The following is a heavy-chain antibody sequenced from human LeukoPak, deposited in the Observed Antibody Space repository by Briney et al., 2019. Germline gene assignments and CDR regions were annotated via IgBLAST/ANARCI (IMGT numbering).Heavy chain of an antibody. CDR3: ARDRLRLGYERANWFDP. D-gene: IGHD2-15*01. Sequence: SETLSLTCTVSGGSISSSSYYWGWIRQPPGKGLEWIGNIYYNGGSYYNSSLKSRVTISIDTSKNQFSLKLTSVTAADTAVYYCARDRLRLGYERANWFDPWGQGTLVTVSS. CDR2: IYYNGGS. J-gene: IGHJ5*02. CDR1: GGSISSSSYY. V-gene: IGHV4-39*07.